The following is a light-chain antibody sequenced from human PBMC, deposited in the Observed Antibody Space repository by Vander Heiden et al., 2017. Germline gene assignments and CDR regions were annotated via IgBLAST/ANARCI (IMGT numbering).Light chain of an antibody. CDR3: SSDASSDTWV. Sequence: QSALPQPRSVSGSPGHSVTISCTGTSSDVGGYNYVSWYQQHPGKAPKLMIYDVSKRPAGAPDRFSGSKSDNTASLTISGLQAEDEADYYCSSDASSDTWVFGGGTKLTVL. V-gene: IGLV2-11*01. CDR1: SSDVGGYNY. J-gene: IGLJ3*02. CDR2: DVS.